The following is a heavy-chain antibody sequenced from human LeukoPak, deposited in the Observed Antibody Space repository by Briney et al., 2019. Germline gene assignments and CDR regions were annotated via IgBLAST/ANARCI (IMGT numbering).Heavy chain of an antibody. J-gene: IGHJ4*02. V-gene: IGHV3-48*02. Sequence: GGSLRLSCAASGFTFSAYSMNWVRQAPGKGLEWVSYISGGDNTIYYADSVKGRFTISRDNANGLLYLQMSSLGDEDTAIYYCAGEGYNDYGTRYFDYWGQGTLVTVSS. CDR3: AGEGYNDYGTRYFDY. D-gene: IGHD4-17*01. CDR2: ISGGDNTI. CDR1: GFTFSAYS.